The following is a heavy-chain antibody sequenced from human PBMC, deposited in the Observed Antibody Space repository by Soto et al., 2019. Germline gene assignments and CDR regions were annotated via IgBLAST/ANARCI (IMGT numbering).Heavy chain of an antibody. V-gene: IGHV5-51*01. CDR1: GYTFTNDW. J-gene: IGHJ6*02. CDR3: AASIFYYGMDV. CDR2: IYPGDSDT. Sequence: GESLKISCKGFGYTFTNDWIGWVRQMPGKGPEWMGIIYPGDSDTKYNPSFQGQVTISADKSITTTYLQWSSLKASDTAIYYCAASIFYYGMDVWGQGTTVTVSS.